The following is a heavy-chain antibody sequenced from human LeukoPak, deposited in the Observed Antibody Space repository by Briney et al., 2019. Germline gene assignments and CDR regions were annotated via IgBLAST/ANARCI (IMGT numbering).Heavy chain of an antibody. CDR3: ARLTSSTVITTSYDWFDP. J-gene: IGHJ5*02. CDR1: GYSFTHYW. D-gene: IGHD4-17*01. V-gene: IGHV5-51*01. Sequence: GESLKISCKGSGYSFTHYWIGWVRQMPGKGLEWMGIIYPGDSDTRYGPSFQGQVTISADKSITTAYLQWSSLKASDTAMYYCARLTSSTVITTSYDWFDPWGQGTLVTVSS. CDR2: IYPGDSDT.